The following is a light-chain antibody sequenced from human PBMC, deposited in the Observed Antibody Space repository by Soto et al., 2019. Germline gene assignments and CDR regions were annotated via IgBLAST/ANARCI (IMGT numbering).Light chain of an antibody. CDR2: ENL. CDR3: GTWDTSLSVEV. Sequence: QSVLTQPPSVSAAPGQKVTISCSGTSSNIGNNYVSWYQQFPGAAPKLLIYENLKRPSGTPDRFSGSKSGTSATLDITGLQTGDEAHYYCGTWDTSLSVEVFGGGTKVTVL. CDR1: SSNIGNNY. V-gene: IGLV1-51*02. J-gene: IGLJ3*02.